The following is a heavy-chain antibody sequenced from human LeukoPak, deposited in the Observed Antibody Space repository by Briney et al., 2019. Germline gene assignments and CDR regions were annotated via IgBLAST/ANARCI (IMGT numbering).Heavy chain of an antibody. CDR1: GFTFSSYS. J-gene: IGHJ4*02. D-gene: IGHD3-10*01. CDR2: ISSSSGTK. V-gene: IGHV3-48*04. CDR3: ARDPYFGGY. Sequence: AGGSLRLSCAASGFTFSSYSMNWVRQAPGKGLEWVSYISSSSGTKYYADSVKGRFTISRDNAQNSLYLQMNSLRAEGTAVYYCARDPYFGGYWGQGTLVTVSS.